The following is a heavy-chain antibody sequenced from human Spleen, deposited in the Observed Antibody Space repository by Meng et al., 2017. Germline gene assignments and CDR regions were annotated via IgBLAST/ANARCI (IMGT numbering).Heavy chain of an antibody. CDR1: GGSISSINW. CDR3: ARGPTTMAHDFDY. J-gene: IGHJ4*02. Sequence: QLQLPQSGPGLVNPSGTLSLPSAVSGGSISSINWLSWVRQPPGKGLEWIGEIYHSGSTNYNPSLKSRATISVDTSQNNLSLKLSSVTAADSAVYYCARGPTTMAHDFDYWGQGTLVTVSS. CDR2: IYHSGST. V-gene: IGHV4-4*02. D-gene: IGHD4-11*01.